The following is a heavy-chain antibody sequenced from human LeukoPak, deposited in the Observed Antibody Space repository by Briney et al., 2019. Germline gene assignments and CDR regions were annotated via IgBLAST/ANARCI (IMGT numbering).Heavy chain of an antibody. CDR1: GYSLTSYW. J-gene: IGHJ4*02. V-gene: IGHV5-51*01. CDR2: IYPGDSDT. D-gene: IGHD2-15*01. CDR3: AGQILYCSGGSCSSFDY. Sequence: GESLQISCKGSGYSLTSYWIGWVRQMPGKGLEWMGIIYPGDSDTRYSPSFQGQVTISADKSISTAYLQWSSLKASDTAMDYCAGQILYCSGGSCSSFDYWGQGTLVTVSS.